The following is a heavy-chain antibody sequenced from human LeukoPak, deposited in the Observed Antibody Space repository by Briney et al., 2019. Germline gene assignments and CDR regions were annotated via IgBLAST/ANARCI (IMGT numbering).Heavy chain of an antibody. CDR1: GFTFDDYG. CDR3: ARPYWGFFGVYYFDY. J-gene: IGHJ4*02. V-gene: IGHV3-20*04. D-gene: IGHD3-3*01. Sequence: GSLRLSCAASGFTFDDYGMSWVRQAPGKGLEWVSGINWNGGSTGYADSVKGRFTISRDNAKNSLDLQMNSLRAEDTALYYCARPYWGFFGVYYFDYWGQGTLVTVSS. CDR2: INWNGGST.